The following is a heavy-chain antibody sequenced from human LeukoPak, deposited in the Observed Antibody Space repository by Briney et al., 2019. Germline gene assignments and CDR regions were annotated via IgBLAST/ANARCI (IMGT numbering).Heavy chain of an antibody. CDR2: ISAYNGNT. CDR3: ARMIVVVITTHYYYYGMGV. J-gene: IGHJ6*02. D-gene: IGHD3-22*01. V-gene: IGHV1-18*01. CDR1: GYTFTSYG. Sequence: ASVKVSCKASGYTFTSYGISWVRQAPGQGLEWMGWISAYNGNTNYAQKLQGRVTMTTDTSTSTAYMELRSLRSDDTAVYYCARMIVVVITTHYYYYGMGVWGQGTTVTVSS.